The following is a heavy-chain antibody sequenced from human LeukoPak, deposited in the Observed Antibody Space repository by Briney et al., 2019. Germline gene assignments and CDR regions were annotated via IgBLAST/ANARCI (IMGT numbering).Heavy chain of an antibody. J-gene: IGHJ4*02. CDR3: ARDSDSSSWFPGGY. CDR1: GFTFSDYY. Sequence: PRGSLRLSCAASGFTFSDYYMSWIRQAPGKGLEWISYIGSSGSPIYYADSVRGRFTISRDNAKNSLHLQMNSLRVEDTAVYYCARDSDSSSWFPGGYWGQGTLVTVSS. V-gene: IGHV3-11*01. D-gene: IGHD6-13*01. CDR2: IGSSGSPI.